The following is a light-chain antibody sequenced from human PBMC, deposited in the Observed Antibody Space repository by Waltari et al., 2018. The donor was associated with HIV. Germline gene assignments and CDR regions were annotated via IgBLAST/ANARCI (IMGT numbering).Light chain of an antibody. J-gene: IGLJ1*01. CDR2: DVS. CDR1: SSDVGGHNF. V-gene: IGLV2-14*03. Sequence: QSALTQPASVSGSPRQSITISCTGTSSDVGGHNFVSWYQQHPGKAPQPMIYDVSNRPSGISNRFSGSKSGNTASLTISGLQAEDEADYYCSSYTSSSTYIFGTGTKVTVL. CDR3: SSYTSSSTYI.